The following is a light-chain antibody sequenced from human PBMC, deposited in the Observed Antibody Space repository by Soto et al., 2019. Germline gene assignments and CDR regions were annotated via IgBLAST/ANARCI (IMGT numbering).Light chain of an antibody. V-gene: IGKV3-15*01. Sequence: EIVMTQSPATLSVSPGERATLSCRASQSVSSNLAWYQQKPGQAPRLLIYGASTRATGIPARFSGSGSGAEFTLTISSLQYEDFAVYYCQQYNNWPGTFGPGTKVDIK. CDR2: GAS. CDR1: QSVSSN. CDR3: QQYNNWPGT. J-gene: IGKJ3*01.